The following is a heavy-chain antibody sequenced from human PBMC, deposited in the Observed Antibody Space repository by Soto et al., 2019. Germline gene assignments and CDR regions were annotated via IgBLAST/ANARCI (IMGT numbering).Heavy chain of an antibody. Sequence: GESLKISCKGSGYSFTSYWIGWVRQMPGKGLEWMGIIYPGDSDTRYSPSFQGQVTISADKSISTAYLQWSSLKASDTAMYYCATYYYDSSGYYSYFDYWGQGTLVTVSS. CDR3: ATYYYDSSGYYSYFDY. CDR2: IYPGDSDT. V-gene: IGHV5-51*01. CDR1: GYSFTSYW. J-gene: IGHJ4*02. D-gene: IGHD3-22*01.